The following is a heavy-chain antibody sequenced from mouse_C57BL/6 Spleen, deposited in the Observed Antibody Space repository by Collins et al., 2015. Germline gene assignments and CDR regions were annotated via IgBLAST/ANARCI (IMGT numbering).Heavy chain of an antibody. V-gene: IGHV1-55*01. CDR3: ARSHYSLDY. CDR1: GYTFTSYW. Sequence: VQLQQPGAELVKPGASVRMSCKASGYTFTSYWITWMKQRPGQGLEWIGDIYPGSGSTNYNEKFKNKATLTVDTSSSTAYMQLSSLTSEDSAVYYCARSHYSLDYWGQGTTLTVSS. D-gene: IGHD2-12*01. J-gene: IGHJ2*01. CDR2: IYPGSGST.